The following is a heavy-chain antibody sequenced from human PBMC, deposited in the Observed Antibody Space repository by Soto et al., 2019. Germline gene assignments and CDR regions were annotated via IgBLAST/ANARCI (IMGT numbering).Heavy chain of an antibody. CDR1: GFTFGIYA. V-gene: IGHV3-23*01. CDR3: ARVAPEYSSTPRRFDF. CDR2: ISGSGGSI. J-gene: IGHJ4*02. D-gene: IGHD6-13*01. Sequence: GGSLRLSCAASGFTFGIYAMSWVRQAPGKGLEWVSSISGSGGSIYYAHSVKGRFTISRDKTKNTLDLQMNSLRAEDTAVYHCARVAPEYSSTPRRFDFWGQGPLDTVSS.